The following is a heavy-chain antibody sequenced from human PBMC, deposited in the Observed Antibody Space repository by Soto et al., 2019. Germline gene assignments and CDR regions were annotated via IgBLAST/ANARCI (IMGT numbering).Heavy chain of an antibody. Sequence: EVQMLESGGGLVQPGGSLRLSCAASGFTFSTFAMTWVRQAPGKGLEWVSTINGSGGTYFADSVKGRFTIPTDNSKDRVYLQMYSLRAEDTAVYYCAKGGRYWYFDLWGRGALVTVSS. J-gene: IGHJ2*01. CDR3: AKGGRYWYFDL. V-gene: IGHV3-23*01. CDR1: GFTFSTFA. CDR2: INGSGGT. D-gene: IGHD3-16*01.